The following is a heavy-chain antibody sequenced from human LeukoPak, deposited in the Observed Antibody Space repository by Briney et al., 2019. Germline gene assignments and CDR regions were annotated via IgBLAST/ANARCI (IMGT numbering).Heavy chain of an antibody. Sequence: GGSLRLSCVVSGFTFRNFGMHWVRQAPGKGLEWVAVIYYDGSDKYYVDSVKGRFAVSRDNSKHTLYLQMNNLRVEDTAVYHCARDRSQHYFDYWGQGALVTVSS. CDR3: ARDRSQHYFDY. V-gene: IGHV3-33*01. CDR1: GFTFRNFG. J-gene: IGHJ4*02. CDR2: IYYDGSDK. D-gene: IGHD5-18*01.